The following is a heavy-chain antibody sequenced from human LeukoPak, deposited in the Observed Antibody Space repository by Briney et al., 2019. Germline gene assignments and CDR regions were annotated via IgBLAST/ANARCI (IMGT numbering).Heavy chain of an antibody. V-gene: IGHV3-23*01. CDR2: ISGSGTST. CDR3: ANEYSKGDV. D-gene: IGHD4-11*01. J-gene: IGHJ3*01. Sequence: GGSLRLSCVASGFTFSNYVMNWVRQAPGKGLECVSSISGSGTSTYYADSVKGRFTSSRDNSKNTLYLQMNSLRAEDTAIYYCANEYSKGDVWGQGTTVTVSS. CDR1: GFTFSNYV.